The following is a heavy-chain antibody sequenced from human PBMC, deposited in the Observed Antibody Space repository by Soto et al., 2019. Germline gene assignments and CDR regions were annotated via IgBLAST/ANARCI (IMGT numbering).Heavy chain of an antibody. CDR2: IYYSGST. CDR3: ARGYSYDYYYYGMDV. Sequence: SETLSLTCAVSGGSISSSNWWSWVRQPPGKGLEWIGYIYYSGSTNYNPSLKSRVTISVDTSKNQFSLKLSSVTAADTAVYYCARGYSYDYYYYGMDVWGQGTTVTVSS. CDR1: GGSISSSNW. D-gene: IGHD5-18*01. J-gene: IGHJ6*02. V-gene: IGHV4-4*02.